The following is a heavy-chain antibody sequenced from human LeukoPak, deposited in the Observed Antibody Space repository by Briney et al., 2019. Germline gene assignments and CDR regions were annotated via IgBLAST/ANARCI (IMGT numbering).Heavy chain of an antibody. D-gene: IGHD3-3*01. V-gene: IGHV4-34*01. J-gene: IGHJ5*02. CDR2: INHSEST. CDR3: ARVSAYYDFWSGYLGRINWFDP. Sequence: SETLSLTCAVYGGSFGGYYWSWIRQPPGKGLEWIGEINHSESTNYNPSLKSRVTISVDTSKNQFSLKLSSVTAADTAVYYCARVSAYYDFWSGYLGRINWFDPWGQGTLVTVSS. CDR1: GGSFGGYY.